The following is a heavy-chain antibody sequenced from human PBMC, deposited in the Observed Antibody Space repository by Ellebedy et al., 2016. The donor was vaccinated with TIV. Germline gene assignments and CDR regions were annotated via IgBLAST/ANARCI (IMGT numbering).Heavy chain of an antibody. CDR2: INPNSGGT. CDR3: ARDMNYGSDYYYYGMDV. V-gene: IGHV1-2*04. CDR1: GYTFTGYY. J-gene: IGHJ6*02. Sequence: ASVKVSCXASGYTFTGYYMHWVRQAPGQGLEWMGWINPNSGGTNYAQKFQGWVTMTRDTSISTAYMELSRLRSDDTAVYYCARDMNYGSDYYYYGMDVWGQGTTVTVSS. D-gene: IGHD3-10*01.